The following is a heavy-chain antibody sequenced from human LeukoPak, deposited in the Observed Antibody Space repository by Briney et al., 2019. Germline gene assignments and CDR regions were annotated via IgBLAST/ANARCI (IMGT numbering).Heavy chain of an antibody. CDR3: ARLGAGPTYYDFWSGYSSFYFDY. D-gene: IGHD3-3*01. V-gene: IGHV4-39*01. J-gene: IGHJ4*02. Sequence: SETLSLTCTVSGGSTSSSNYYWGWIRQPPGKGLEWIGGIHYSGNTYYTPSLKSRVTISVDTSKIQFSLKLSSVTAADMAVYYCARLGAGPTYYDFWSGYSSFYFDYWGQGTLVTVSS. CDR2: IHYSGNT. CDR1: GGSTSSSNYY.